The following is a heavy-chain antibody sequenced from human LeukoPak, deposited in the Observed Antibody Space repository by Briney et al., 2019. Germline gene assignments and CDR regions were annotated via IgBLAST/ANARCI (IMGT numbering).Heavy chain of an antibody. CDR1: GFTFSSNY. D-gene: IGHD5-12*01. J-gene: IGHJ4*02. Sequence: GGSLRLSCAASGFTFSSNYMSWVRQASGKGLEWVSVIYSGGSTYYADSVKGRFTISRDNSKNTLYLQMNSLRAEDTAVYYCARFLRWLHYFDYWGQGTLVTVSS. V-gene: IGHV3-53*01. CDR3: ARFLRWLHYFDY. CDR2: IYSGGST.